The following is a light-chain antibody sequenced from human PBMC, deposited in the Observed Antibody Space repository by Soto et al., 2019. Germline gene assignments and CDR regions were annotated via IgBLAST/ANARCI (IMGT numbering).Light chain of an antibody. CDR2: GAS. Sequence: EIVLTQSPGTLSLSPGERATLSCRASQSISSSYLAWYQQKPGQAPRPLTYGASSRATGIPDRFSGSGSGTDFTFTISRLEPEDFAVYYCQQYVSSPWTFGQGTKVDIK. J-gene: IGKJ1*01. V-gene: IGKV3-20*01. CDR3: QQYVSSPWT. CDR1: QSISSSY.